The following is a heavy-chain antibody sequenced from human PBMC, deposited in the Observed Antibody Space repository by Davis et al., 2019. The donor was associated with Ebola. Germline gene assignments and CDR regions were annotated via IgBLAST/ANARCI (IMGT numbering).Heavy chain of an antibody. CDR2: INAGNGKT. Sequence: AASVKVSCKASGYTFSSSSMHWVRQAPGQRFEWMGWINAGNGKTEYSQKFQGRVTITRDTSASTAYMELSSLRSEDTAVYYCARFSLYSSDWDYWGQGTLVTVSS. V-gene: IGHV1-3*01. D-gene: IGHD6-19*01. CDR1: GYTFSSSS. J-gene: IGHJ4*02. CDR3: ARFSLYSSDWDY.